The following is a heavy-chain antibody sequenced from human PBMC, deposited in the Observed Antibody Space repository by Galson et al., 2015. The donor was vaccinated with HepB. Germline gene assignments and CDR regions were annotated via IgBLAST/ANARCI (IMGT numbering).Heavy chain of an antibody. CDR3: ARAGIVGAPFDY. CDR2: TYSGGST. J-gene: IGHJ4*02. D-gene: IGHD1-26*01. CDR1: GFTVSRNY. V-gene: IGHV3-53*01. Sequence: RLSCAASGFTVSRNYMSWVRQAPGKGLEWVSVTYSGGSTYYADSVKGRFTISRDISKNTLDLQMNSLRAEDTAVYYCARAGIVGAPFDYWGQGTLVTVSS.